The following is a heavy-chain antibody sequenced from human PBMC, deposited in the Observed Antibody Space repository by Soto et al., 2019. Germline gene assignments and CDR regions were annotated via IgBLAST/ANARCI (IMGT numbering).Heavy chain of an antibody. D-gene: IGHD3-10*01. CDR3: ARGLRLVRGVIITDYYFEV. V-gene: IGHV1-8*01. Sequence: ASVKVSCKASGYTFTSYDINWVRQATGQGLEWMGWMNPNSGNTGYAQKFQGRVTMTRNTSISTAYMELSSLRSEDTAVYYCARGLRLVRGVIITDYYFEVWSQGTRVTVSS. CDR1: GYTFTSYD. J-gene: IGHJ4*02. CDR2: MNPNSGNT.